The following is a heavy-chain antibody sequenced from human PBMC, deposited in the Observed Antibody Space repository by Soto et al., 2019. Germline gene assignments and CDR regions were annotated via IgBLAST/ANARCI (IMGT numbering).Heavy chain of an antibody. D-gene: IGHD2-15*01. Sequence: EVQLLESGGGLVQPGGSLRLSCAASGFTFSSYGMSWVRQAPGKGLEWVSTISDGGANTYYADSVKGRFTISRDNSKNTLYLQMNSLRAEDTAVYYCAKALSRVVGTYYYYMDVWGKGTTVTVSS. V-gene: IGHV3-23*01. CDR1: GFTFSSYG. CDR2: ISDGGANT. J-gene: IGHJ6*03. CDR3: AKALSRVVGTYYYYMDV.